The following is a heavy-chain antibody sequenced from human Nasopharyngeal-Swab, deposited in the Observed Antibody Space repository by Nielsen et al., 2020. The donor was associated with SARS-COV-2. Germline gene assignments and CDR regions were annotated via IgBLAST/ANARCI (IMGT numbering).Heavy chain of an antibody. Sequence: IRRCPGKALAWLARVDWDNYKYYNTFLKSRLTISKDTSKNQVVLTVSDMGPVDTATYFCGRTLRGAPRRGANYYYMDFWGKGTTVTVSS. CDR2: VDWDNYK. J-gene: IGHJ6*03. CDR3: GRTLRGAPRRGANYYYMDF. V-gene: IGHV2-70*11. D-gene: IGHD1-26*01.